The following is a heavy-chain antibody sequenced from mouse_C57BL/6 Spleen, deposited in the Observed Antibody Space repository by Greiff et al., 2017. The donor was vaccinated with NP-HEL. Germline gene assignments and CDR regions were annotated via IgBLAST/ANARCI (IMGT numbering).Heavy chain of an antibody. CDR2: INYDGSST. Sequence: EVQLQESEGGLVQPGSSMKLSCTASGFTFSDYYMAWVRQVPEEGLEWVANINYDGSSTYYLDSLKSRFIISRDNAKNILYLQMSSLKSEDTATYYCARDRRGYFDVWGTGTTVTVSS. CDR1: GFTFSDYY. CDR3: ARDRRGYFDV. V-gene: IGHV5-16*01. J-gene: IGHJ1*03.